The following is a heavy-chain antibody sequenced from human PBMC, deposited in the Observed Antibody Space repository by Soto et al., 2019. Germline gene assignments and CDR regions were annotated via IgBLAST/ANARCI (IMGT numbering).Heavy chain of an antibody. CDR2: INSGNGNT. J-gene: IGHJ3*02. CDR1: GYTFISYS. Sequence: ASVKVSCKASGYTFISYSMHWVRQAPGQRLEWMGWINSGNGNTKYSQKFQGRVTITRDVSANTAYMELSSLRSEDTAVYYCARDGTLWRYIAGGDPFDIWGQGTMVTV. V-gene: IGHV1-3*01. D-gene: IGHD1-1*01. CDR3: ARDGTLWRYIAGGDPFDI.